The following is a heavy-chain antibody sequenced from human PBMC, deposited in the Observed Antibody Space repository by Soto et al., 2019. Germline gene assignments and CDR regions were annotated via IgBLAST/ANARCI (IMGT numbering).Heavy chain of an antibody. CDR1: GFTFSSYG. Sequence: QSGGSLRLSCAASGFTFSSYGMHWVRQAPGKGLEWVAVISYNGNDKYHADSVKGRFTVSRDNSKNTLYLQMNSLRPEDTAVYHCAKDGDAAAAGYYFDYWGQGTLVTVSS. J-gene: IGHJ4*02. CDR2: ISYNGNDK. V-gene: IGHV3-30*18. D-gene: IGHD6-13*01. CDR3: AKDGDAAAAGYYFDY.